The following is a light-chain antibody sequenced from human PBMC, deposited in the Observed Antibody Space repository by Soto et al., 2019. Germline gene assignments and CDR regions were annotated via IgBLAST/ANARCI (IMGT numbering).Light chain of an antibody. CDR1: QSVGNSY. J-gene: IGKJ1*01. CDR3: QQYNNWPQT. V-gene: IGKV3-20*01. Sequence: EIVLTQSPGTLSLSPGERATLSCRASQSVGNSYLAWYQQKPGQAPRLLIYGASTRATGIPDRISGRGSGTDFTPTISRLEPEDFAVYYCQQYNNWPQTFGQGTKVDIK. CDR2: GAS.